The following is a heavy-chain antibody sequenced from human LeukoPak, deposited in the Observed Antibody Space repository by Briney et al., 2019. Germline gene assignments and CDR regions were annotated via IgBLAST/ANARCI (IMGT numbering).Heavy chain of an antibody. J-gene: IGHJ5*02. Sequence: GASVKVSCKASGYTFTSYYMHWVRQAPGQGLEWMGIINPSGGSTSYAQMFQGRVTMTRDTSTSTVYMELSSLRSEDTAVYYCARDQGCSSTSCYTSGPWFDPWGQGTLVTVSS. CDR2: INPSGGST. CDR1: GYTFTSYY. V-gene: IGHV1-46*01. CDR3: ARDQGCSSTSCYTSGPWFDP. D-gene: IGHD2-2*02.